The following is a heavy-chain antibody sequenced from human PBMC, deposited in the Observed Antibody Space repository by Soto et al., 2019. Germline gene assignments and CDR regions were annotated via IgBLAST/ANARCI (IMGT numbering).Heavy chain of an antibody. CDR2: ISYDGSNK. D-gene: IGHD3-16*02. Sequence: QVQLVESGGGVVQPGRSLRLSCAASGFTFSSYAMHWVRQAPGKGLEWVAVISYDGSNKYYADSVKGRFTISRDNSKNTLYLQMNSLRAEDTSVYYCARLDGGSYYDYVWGSYRTFDYWGQGTLVTVSS. CDR1: GFTFSSYA. CDR3: ARLDGGSYYDYVWGSYRTFDY. J-gene: IGHJ4*02. V-gene: IGHV3-30-3*01.